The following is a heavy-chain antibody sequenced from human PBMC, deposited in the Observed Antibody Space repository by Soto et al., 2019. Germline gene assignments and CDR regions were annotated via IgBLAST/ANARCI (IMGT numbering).Heavy chain of an antibody. Sequence: EVQLLESGGGLVQPGGSLRLSCGASGFSFSSYAMSWVRQAPGKGLEWVSGISSSGGSTYYADSVKGRFTISRDNAKNTLYMQMNSLRAEDTALYSCAKQLMVRGVVLLFDYWGQGTLVTVSS. D-gene: IGHD3-10*01. CDR2: ISSSGGST. V-gene: IGHV3-23*01. CDR1: GFSFSSYA. J-gene: IGHJ4*02. CDR3: AKQLMVRGVVLLFDY.